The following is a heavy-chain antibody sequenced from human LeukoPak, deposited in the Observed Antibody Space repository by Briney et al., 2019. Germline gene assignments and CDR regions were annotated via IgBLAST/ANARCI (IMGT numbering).Heavy chain of an antibody. CDR3: ARAGITMVRGVIRNWFDP. CDR1: GYTFTSYA. D-gene: IGHD3-10*01. CDR2: INTNTGNP. Sequence: ASVKVTCKASGYTFTSYAMNWVRQAPGQGLEWMGWINTNTGNPTYAQGFTGRFVFSLDTSVSTAYLQISSLKAEDTAVYYCARAGITMVRGVIRNWFDPWGQGTLVTVSS. J-gene: IGHJ5*02. V-gene: IGHV7-4-1*02.